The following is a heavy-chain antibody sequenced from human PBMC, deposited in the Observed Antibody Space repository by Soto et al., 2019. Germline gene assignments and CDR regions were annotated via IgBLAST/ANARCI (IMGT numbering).Heavy chain of an antibody. CDR2: SSGSARNT. CDR3: AKNGLSCSPSAFGS. V-gene: IGHV3-23*01. J-gene: IGHJ4*02. CDR1: GITCSSNG. D-gene: IGHD2-15*01. Sequence: WGTLRRSCATSGITCSSNGMPWVRQDTGKGLDWGSGSSGSARNTYYADSVKGRFTISRDNSKNTLFLQMNSLRAEDTAVYYCAKNGLSCSPSAFGSWGQGTLVTVSS.